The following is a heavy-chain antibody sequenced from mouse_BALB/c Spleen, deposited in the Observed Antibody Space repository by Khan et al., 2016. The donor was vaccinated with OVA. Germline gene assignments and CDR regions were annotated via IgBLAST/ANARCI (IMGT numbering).Heavy chain of an antibody. Sequence: QVQLQQTGAELAKPGASVKMSCMASGYTFSNYWIHWVNQRPGQGLEWIGHINPRSVYTYNNQTFNEKATLTTDKFSSTAYLQLSSLTSEDSAVEYCARDRIDYRGQGTTLTVSS. V-gene: IGHV1-7*01. CDR1: GYTFSNYW. J-gene: IGHJ2*01. CDR2: INPRSVYT. CDR3: ARDRIDY.